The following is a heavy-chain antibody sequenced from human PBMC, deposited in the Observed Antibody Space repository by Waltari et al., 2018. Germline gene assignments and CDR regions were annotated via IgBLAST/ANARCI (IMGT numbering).Heavy chain of an antibody. J-gene: IGHJ3*02. CDR2: IIPIFGTA. Sequence: QVQLVQSGAEVKKPGSSVKVSCKASGGTFSSYAISWVRQAPGQGLEWMGGIIPIFGTANYTQKFQGRVTITADESTSTAYMELSSLRSEDTAVYYCARGADMIVVVRGAFDIWGQGTMVTVSS. CDR3: ARGADMIVVVRGAFDI. V-gene: IGHV1-69*12. D-gene: IGHD3-22*01. CDR1: GGTFSSYA.